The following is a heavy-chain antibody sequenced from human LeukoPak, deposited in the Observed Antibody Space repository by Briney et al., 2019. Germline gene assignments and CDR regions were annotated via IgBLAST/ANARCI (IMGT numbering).Heavy chain of an antibody. CDR2: ISYSGTT. D-gene: IGHD6-6*01. CDR3: ARARFDY. V-gene: IGHV4-38-2*01. CDR1: GYSISSGNY. J-gene: IGHJ4*02. Sequence: PSETLSLTCAVSGYSISSGNYRGWIRQPPGKGLEWIGTISYSGTTYYNPSLKSRVTISLDASKNQFSLKLSSVTAADTAVYYCARARFDYWGQGTLVTVSS.